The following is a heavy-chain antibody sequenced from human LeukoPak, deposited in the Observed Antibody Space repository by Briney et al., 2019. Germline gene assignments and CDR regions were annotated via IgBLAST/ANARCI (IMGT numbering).Heavy chain of an antibody. CDR2: ISAYNGNT. V-gene: IGHV1-18*01. D-gene: IGHD5-18*01. CDR1: GYTFINYG. J-gene: IGHJ4*02. CDR3: ARDRVDTPYGGSYY. Sequence: ASVKVSCKASGYTFINYGISWVRQAPGQGLEWMGWISAYNGNTNYAQKLQGRVTMTTDTSTSTAYMELRSLRSDDTAVYYCARDRVDTPYGGSYYWGQGTLVTVPS.